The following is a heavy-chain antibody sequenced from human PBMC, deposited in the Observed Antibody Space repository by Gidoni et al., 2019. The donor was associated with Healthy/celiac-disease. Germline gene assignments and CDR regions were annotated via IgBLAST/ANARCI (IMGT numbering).Heavy chain of an antibody. CDR1: GFTFRSYA. D-gene: IGHD2-8*01. J-gene: IGHJ4*02. V-gene: IGHV3-30-3*01. CDR3: ARDRGSRYCTNGVCYLFDY. Sequence: QVQLVDSGGGVVQPGRSLRLSCAASGFTFRSYAMHWVRQAPGKGLEWVAVISYEGSNKYYADSVKGRFTSSRDNSKNTLYLQMNSLRAEDTAVYYCARDRGSRYCTNGVCYLFDYWGQGTLVTVSS. CDR2: ISYEGSNK.